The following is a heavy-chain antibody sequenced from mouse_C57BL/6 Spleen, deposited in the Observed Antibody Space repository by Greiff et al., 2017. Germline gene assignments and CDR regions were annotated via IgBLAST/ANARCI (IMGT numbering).Heavy chain of an antibody. V-gene: IGHV1-69*01. J-gene: IGHJ1*03. CDR2: IDPSDSYT. Sequence: VQLQQSVAELVRPGASVKLSCTASGFNIKNTYMHWVKQRPGQGLEWIGEIDPSDSYTNYNQKFKGKSTLTVDKSSSTAYMQLSSLTSEDSAVYYCARGSRNWYFDVWGTGTTVTVSS. CDR3: ARGSRNWYFDV. D-gene: IGHD1-1*01. CDR1: GFNIKNTY.